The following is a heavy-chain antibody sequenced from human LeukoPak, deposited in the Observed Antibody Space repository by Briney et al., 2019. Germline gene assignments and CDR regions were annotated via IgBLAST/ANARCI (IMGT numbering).Heavy chain of an antibody. V-gene: IGHV3-30*03. CDR1: GFTFSSYG. Sequence: GGSLRLSCAASGFTFSSYGMHWVRQAPGKGLEWVAVISYDGSNKYYADSVKGRFTISRDNSKNTLYLQMSSLRSEDTAVYYCARETIAAAATQFDYWGQGTLVTVSS. J-gene: IGHJ4*02. CDR2: ISYDGSNK. CDR3: ARETIAAAATQFDY. D-gene: IGHD6-13*01.